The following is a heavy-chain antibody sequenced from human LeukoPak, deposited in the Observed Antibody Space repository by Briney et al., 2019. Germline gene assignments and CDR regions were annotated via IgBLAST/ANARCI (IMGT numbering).Heavy chain of an antibody. CDR3: ARHSLSRGSYLVDY. D-gene: IGHD1-26*01. Sequence: PSETLSLTCAVYGGSFGGYYWSWIRQPPGKGLEWIGYIYYSGSTNYHPSLKSRVTISVDTSKNQFSLKLSSVTAADTAVYYCARHSLSRGSYLVDYWGQGTLVTVSS. J-gene: IGHJ4*02. CDR2: IYYSGST. CDR1: GGSFGGYY. V-gene: IGHV4-59*08.